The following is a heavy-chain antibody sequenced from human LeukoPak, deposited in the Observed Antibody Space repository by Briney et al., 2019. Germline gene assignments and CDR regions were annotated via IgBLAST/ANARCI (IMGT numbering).Heavy chain of an antibody. Sequence: PGGSLRLSCSGSGFIFANAWMTWVRQAPGKGLEWIGRVKRESDGGTVDYAASLKGRFTISRDDSQNMAFLQMTTLKAEDTAVYYCTTAWGNDTDHYLDFWGQGTLVAVSS. CDR3: TTAWGNDTDHYLDF. D-gene: IGHD3-16*01. V-gene: IGHV3-15*01. J-gene: IGHJ4*02. CDR1: GFIFANAW. CDR2: VKRESDGGTV.